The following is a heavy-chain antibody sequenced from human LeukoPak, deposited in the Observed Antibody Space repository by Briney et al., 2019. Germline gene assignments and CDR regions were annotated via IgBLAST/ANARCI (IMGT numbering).Heavy chain of an antibody. CDR3: AMTYYYGSGSPDAFDI. CDR1: GGSISSSPYY. CDR2: IYYSGST. V-gene: IGHV4-61*05. Sequence: SETLSLTCTVSGGSISSSPYYWGWIRQPPGRGLEWIGYIYYSGSTNYNPSLKSRVTISVDTSKNQFSLKLSSVTAADTAVYYCAMTYYYGSGSPDAFDIWGQGTMVTVSS. D-gene: IGHD3-10*01. J-gene: IGHJ3*02.